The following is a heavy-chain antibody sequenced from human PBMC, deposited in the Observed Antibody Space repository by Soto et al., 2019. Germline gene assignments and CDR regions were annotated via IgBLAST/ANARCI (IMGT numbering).Heavy chain of an antibody. CDR3: TRADLTVTMSVFDP. D-gene: IGHD4-17*01. J-gene: IGHJ5*02. V-gene: IGHV3-30-3*01. Sequence: QVQLVESGGGVVQPGRSLRLSCAASGFIFSSYAMHWVRQAPGKGLEWVALISDDGSSKYYADSVKGRFTISRDNSKNTLDLQMISLSADDTAVYYCTRADLTVTMSVFDPWGQGTLVTVSS. CDR1: GFIFSSYA. CDR2: ISDDGSSK.